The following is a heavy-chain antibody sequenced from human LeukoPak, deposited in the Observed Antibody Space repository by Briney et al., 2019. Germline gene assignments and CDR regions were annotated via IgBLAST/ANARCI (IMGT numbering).Heavy chain of an antibody. V-gene: IGHV1-69*06. J-gene: IGHJ5*02. CDR1: GGTFSSYA. CDR2: VIPIFGTA. D-gene: IGHD1-26*01. CDR3: ARERPSGGYSASWFDP. Sequence: SVTVSCKASGGTFSSYAISWLRQAPGQGLEWMGGVIPIFGTANYAQKFQGRVTITADKSTSTVYMELSSLRSEDTAVYYCARERPSGGYSASWFDPWGQGTLVTVSS.